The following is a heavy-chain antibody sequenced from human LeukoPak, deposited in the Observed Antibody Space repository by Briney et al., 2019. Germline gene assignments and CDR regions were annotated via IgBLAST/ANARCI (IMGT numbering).Heavy chain of an antibody. CDR2: IYYSGSS. CDR1: DASISSYY. CDR3: AREVWGESGSYYIDY. V-gene: IGHV4-59*12. D-gene: IGHD3-16*01. J-gene: IGHJ4*02. Sequence: SETLSLTCTVSDASISSYYWSWIRQPPGKGLEWIGYIYYSGSSNHNPSLKSRVTISVDTSRNQFSLKLSSVTAADTAVYYCAREVWGESGSYYIDYWGQGTLVSVSS.